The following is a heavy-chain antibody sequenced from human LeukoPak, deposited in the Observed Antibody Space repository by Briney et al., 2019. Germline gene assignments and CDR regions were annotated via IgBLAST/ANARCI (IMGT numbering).Heavy chain of an antibody. V-gene: IGHV1-46*01. CDR3: ARTYCGGDCKSRYFDY. Sequence: ASVKVSCKASGYILSSYYMHWVRQAPGQGLEWMGIINPSGGSTDYAQKFQGRATMTRDKSTSTVYMELNSLRSEDTALYYCARTYCGGDCKSRYFDYWGQGTLVTVSS. CDR1: GYILSSYY. CDR2: INPSGGST. J-gene: IGHJ4*02. D-gene: IGHD2-21*02.